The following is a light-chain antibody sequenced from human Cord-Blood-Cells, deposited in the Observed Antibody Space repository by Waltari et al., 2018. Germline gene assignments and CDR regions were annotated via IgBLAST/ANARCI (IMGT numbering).Light chain of an antibody. J-gene: IGLJ1*01. V-gene: IGLV2-14*01. CDR2: EVS. CDR3: SSYTSSSTLV. CDR1: SSDVGGYNY. Sequence: QSALTQPASVSGSPGQSITIPCTGTSSDVGGYNYVSWYQQHPGKAPKRMMYEVSNRPSGCSNRFSGSKSGNTASLTISGLQAEDEADYYCSSYTSSSTLVFGTGTKVTVL.